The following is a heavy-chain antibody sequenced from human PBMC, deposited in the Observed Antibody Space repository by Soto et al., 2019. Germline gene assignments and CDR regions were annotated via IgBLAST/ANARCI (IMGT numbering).Heavy chain of an antibody. CDR1: GGTFSSYA. CDR3: ARDQAWDDSSGYYNAFDI. V-gene: IGHV1-69*13. Sequence: QIQLVQSGAEVKKPGASVKVSCKASGGTFSSYAISWVRQAPGQGLEWMGGIIPIFGTANYAQKFQGRVTITADESTSTAYMELSSLRSEDTAVYYCARDQAWDDSSGYYNAFDIWGQGTMDTVSS. D-gene: IGHD3-22*01. J-gene: IGHJ3*02. CDR2: IIPIFGTA.